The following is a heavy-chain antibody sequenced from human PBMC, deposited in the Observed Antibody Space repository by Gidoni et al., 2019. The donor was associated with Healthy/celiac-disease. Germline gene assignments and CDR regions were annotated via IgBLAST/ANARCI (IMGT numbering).Heavy chain of an antibody. V-gene: IGHV3-30*18. CDR3: AKEAMIVVAYYFDY. Sequence: QVQLVESGGGVVQPGRSLRLSCAASGFTFSSYGMHWVRQAPGKGLEWVAVISYDGSNKYYADSVKGRFTISRDNSKNTLYLQMNSLRAEDTAVYYCAKEAMIVVAYYFDYWGQGTLVTVSS. CDR2: ISYDGSNK. CDR1: GFTFSSYG. J-gene: IGHJ4*02. D-gene: IGHD3-22*01.